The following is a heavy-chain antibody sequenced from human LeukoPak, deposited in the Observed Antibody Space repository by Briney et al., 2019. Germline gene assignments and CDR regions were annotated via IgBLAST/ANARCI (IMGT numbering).Heavy chain of an antibody. D-gene: IGHD3-10*01. CDR1: GFTFNTYA. V-gene: IGHV3-23*01. Sequence: GGSLRLSCAAAGFTFNTYAMTWVRQAPGKGLEWVSSISSSGSNTYYTDSVKGRFTISRDNSKYTLYLQMNSLRVEDTAVYYCAAGSGSYYKATSWGQGTLVTVSS. CDR3: AAGSGSYYKATS. J-gene: IGHJ5*02. CDR2: ISSSGSNT.